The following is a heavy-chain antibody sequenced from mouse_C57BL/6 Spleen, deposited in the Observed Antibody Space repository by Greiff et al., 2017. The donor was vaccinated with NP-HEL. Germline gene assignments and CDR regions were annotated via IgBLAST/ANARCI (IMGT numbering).Heavy chain of an antibody. Sequence: VQLQQPGAELVKPGASVKMSCKASGYTFTSYWITWVKQRPGQGLEWIGDIYPGSGSTNYNEKFKSKATLTVDTSSSTAYMQLSSLTSEDSAVYYCARDTSSGSSYGWYFDVWGTGTTVTVSS. J-gene: IGHJ1*03. CDR2: IYPGSGST. D-gene: IGHD1-1*01. V-gene: IGHV1-55*01. CDR1: GYTFTSYW. CDR3: ARDTSSGSSYGWYFDV.